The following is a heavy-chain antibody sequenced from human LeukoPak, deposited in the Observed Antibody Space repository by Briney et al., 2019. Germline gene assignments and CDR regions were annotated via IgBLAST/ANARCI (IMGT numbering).Heavy chain of an antibody. V-gene: IGHV3-23*01. J-gene: IGHJ4*02. Sequence: GGSLRLSCAASGFTFSSYAMSWVRQAPGKGLEWVSGISGGGDSTNYADSVKGRFTIARDNSKNTLYLQMSSLRADDTAVYYCAKVPWMLLCTHYFDYWGQGTLGTVSS. CDR1: GFTFSSYA. D-gene: IGHD2-8*01. CDR2: ISGGGDST. CDR3: AKVPWMLLCTHYFDY.